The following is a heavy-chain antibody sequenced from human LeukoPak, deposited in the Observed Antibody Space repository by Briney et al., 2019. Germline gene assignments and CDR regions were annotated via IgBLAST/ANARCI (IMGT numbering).Heavy chain of an antibody. Sequence: GESLKISCKGSGYSFSNYWIGWVRQMPGKGLEWMGIIYPGDSDTRYSPSFQGQVTISADKSISTAYLQWSSLKASDTAMYYCARHYYDYVWGSCGIDYWGQGTLVTVSS. D-gene: IGHD3-16*01. J-gene: IGHJ4*02. CDR1: GYSFSNYW. CDR2: IYPGDSDT. CDR3: ARHYYDYVWGSCGIDY. V-gene: IGHV5-51*01.